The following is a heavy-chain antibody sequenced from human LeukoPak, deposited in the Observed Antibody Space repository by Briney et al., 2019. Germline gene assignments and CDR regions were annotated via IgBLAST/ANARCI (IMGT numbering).Heavy chain of an antibody. D-gene: IGHD3-3*01. CDR3: ARVRHDPLEYGYYMDV. Sequence: SETLPLTCSVSGASLSSYYWGWIRQSPGKGLEWLGYISDTGKTEYNPSLKSRGTLSLDTSKNQFSLRLTSVTAADTAVYYCARVRHDPLEYGYYMDVWGKGTTVTVSS. CDR2: ISDTGKT. J-gene: IGHJ6*03. V-gene: IGHV4-59*01. CDR1: GASLSSYY.